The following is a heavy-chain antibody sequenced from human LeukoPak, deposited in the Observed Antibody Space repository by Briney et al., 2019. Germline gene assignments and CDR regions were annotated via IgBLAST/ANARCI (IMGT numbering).Heavy chain of an antibody. CDR1: GFTFSDYY. CDR2: VSSSGSTI. CDR3: ARDVVEATKGDPSHYFDY. J-gene: IGHJ4*02. D-gene: IGHD2-15*01. Sequence: GGSLRLSCAASGFTFSDYYMIWIRQAPGKGLEWVSYVSSSGSTIYYADSVKGRFTISRDNAKNSLYLQMNSLRAEDTAVYYCARDVVEATKGDPSHYFDYWGQGTLVTVSS. V-gene: IGHV3-11*01.